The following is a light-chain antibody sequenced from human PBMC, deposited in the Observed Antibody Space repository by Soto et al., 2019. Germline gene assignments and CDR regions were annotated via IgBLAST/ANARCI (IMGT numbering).Light chain of an antibody. Sequence: DIQMTQSPSTLSASVGDRVTITCRASQNINSWLAWYQQKPGKTPKLLIYDASSLQSGVPSRFSGSGSGTEFTLTISSLQPDDFATYYSQQYNSYSRTFGRGTKVEIK. V-gene: IGKV1-5*01. CDR2: DAS. J-gene: IGKJ1*01. CDR3: QQYNSYSRT. CDR1: QNINSW.